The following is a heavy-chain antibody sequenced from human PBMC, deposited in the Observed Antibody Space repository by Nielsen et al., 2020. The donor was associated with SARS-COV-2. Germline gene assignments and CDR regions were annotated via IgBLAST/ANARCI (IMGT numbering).Heavy chain of an antibody. V-gene: IGHV1-69*13. D-gene: IGHD3-22*01. J-gene: IGHJ4*02. CDR1: GGTFNSYT. CDR2: IIPIFGAP. CDR3: AGDSSGTYRRVDY. Sequence: SVKVSCKASGGTFNSYTFSWVRKAPGQGLEWMGGIIPIFGAPNYALKFQGRVTISADESTTTVYMELTSLRSEDTAVYYCAGDSSGTYRRVDYWGQGTLVTVSS.